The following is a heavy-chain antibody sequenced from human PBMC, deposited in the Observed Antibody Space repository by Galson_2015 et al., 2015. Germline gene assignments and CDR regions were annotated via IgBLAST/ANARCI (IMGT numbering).Heavy chain of an antibody. V-gene: IGHV3-33*06. CDR2: IWYDGSNK. CDR1: GFTFSSYG. Sequence: SLRLSCAASGFTFSSYGMHWVRQAPGKGLEWVAVIWYDGSNKYYADSVKGRFTISRDNSKNTLYLQMNSLRAEDTAVYYCAKNRGYSSGWYYFDYWGQGTLVTVSS. CDR3: AKNRGYSSGWYYFDY. J-gene: IGHJ4*02. D-gene: IGHD6-19*01.